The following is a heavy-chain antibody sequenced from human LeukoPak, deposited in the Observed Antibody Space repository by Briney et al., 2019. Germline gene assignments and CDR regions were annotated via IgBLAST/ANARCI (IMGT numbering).Heavy chain of an antibody. D-gene: IGHD5-18*01. CDR1: GGSFSGYY. V-gene: IGHV4-34*01. Sequence: PSETLSLTCAVYGGSFSGYYWSWIRQPPGKGLEWIGEINHSGSTNYNPSLKSRVTISVDTSKNQFSLKLSSVTAADTAVYYCARLGSYTASYYFDYWGQGTLVTVSS. CDR3: ARLGSYTASYYFDY. J-gene: IGHJ4*02. CDR2: INHSGST.